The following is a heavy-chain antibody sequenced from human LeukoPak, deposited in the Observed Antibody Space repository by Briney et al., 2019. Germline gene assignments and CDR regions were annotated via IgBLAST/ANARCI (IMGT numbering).Heavy chain of an antibody. CDR1: GYTFTGYY. D-gene: IGHD1-26*01. Sequence: GALVKVSCKASGYTFTGYYMHWVRQAPGQGLEWMGWINPNSGGTNYAQKFQGRVTMTRDTSISTAYMEPSRLRSDDTAVYYCARAPLWEGQNDYWGQGTLVTVSS. V-gene: IGHV1-2*02. J-gene: IGHJ4*02. CDR3: ARAPLWEGQNDY. CDR2: INPNSGGT.